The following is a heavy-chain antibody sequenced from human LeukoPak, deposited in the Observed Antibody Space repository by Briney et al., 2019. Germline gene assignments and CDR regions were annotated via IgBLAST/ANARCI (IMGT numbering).Heavy chain of an antibody. D-gene: IGHD2-2*01. J-gene: IGHJ6*02. Sequence: GGPLRLSCAASGFTVSDNYMNWVRQAPGKGLEWVSIIYSGSDTYYADSVKGRFTISRDNSKNTLYLQMNSLRAEDTAIYYCARDRGKCTSTSCYERFHHGLDVWSQGTTVTVSS. CDR1: GFTVSDNY. CDR3: ARDRGKCTSTSCYERFHHGLDV. CDR2: IYSGSDT. V-gene: IGHV3-53*01.